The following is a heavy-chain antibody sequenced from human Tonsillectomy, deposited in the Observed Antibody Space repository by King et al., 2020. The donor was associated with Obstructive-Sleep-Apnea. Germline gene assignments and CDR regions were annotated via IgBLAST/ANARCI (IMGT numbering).Heavy chain of an antibody. CDR3: ARDGDNTHIDY. CDR1: GYTFNDYY. D-gene: IGHD1-14*01. J-gene: IGHJ4*02. V-gene: IGHV1-2*02. CDR2: INPHTGGT. Sequence: QLVQSGAEVKRPGASVKVSCKPSGYTFNDYYMHWVRQAPGQGPEWMGWINPHTGGTNYAQKFQGRVTMTRDTSISTAYMNLSSLRSDDTAVYYCARDGDNTHIDYWGQGTLVIVSS.